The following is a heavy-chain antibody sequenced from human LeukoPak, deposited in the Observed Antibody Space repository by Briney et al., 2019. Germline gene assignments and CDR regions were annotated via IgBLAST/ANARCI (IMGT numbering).Heavy chain of an antibody. CDR3: ARDHRGYCGGDCYSNWFDP. D-gene: IGHD2-21*02. J-gene: IGHJ5*02. CDR1: GASISNFY. Sequence: PSETLSLTCTVSGASISNFYWSWIRQAPGQGLEWIGYMLYSGSTNQKPSLRSRVTISVDTSKNQVSLKLSSVTAADTAVYYCARDHRGYCGGDCYSNWFDPWGQGTLVAVSS. CDR2: MLYSGST. V-gene: IGHV4-59*12.